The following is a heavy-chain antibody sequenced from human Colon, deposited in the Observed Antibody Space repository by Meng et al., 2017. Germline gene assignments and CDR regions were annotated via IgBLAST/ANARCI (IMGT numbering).Heavy chain of an antibody. CDR2: ISHDGTYI. CDR1: GFTLSDFA. Sequence: GGSLRLSCAASGFTLSDFAVHWVRRSPGRGLEWVAVISHDGTYITYTDSVKGRFTISRDSSVNTVFLQMSSLRVVDTAVYYCARARGPGKGGVRYFDYWGQGTLVTVSS. J-gene: IGHJ4*02. CDR3: ARARGPGKGGVRYFDY. D-gene: IGHD3-10*01. V-gene: IGHV3-30*04.